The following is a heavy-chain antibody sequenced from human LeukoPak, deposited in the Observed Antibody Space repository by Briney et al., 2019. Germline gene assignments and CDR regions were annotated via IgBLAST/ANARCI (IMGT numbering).Heavy chain of an antibody. CDR3: ARDLNRPAQRGGNNDNWFDP. D-gene: IGHD4-23*01. J-gene: IGHJ5*02. CDR1: GYSFFNYE. Sequence: ASVKVSCKASGYSFFNYEIHWVRQAPGQGLEWVGMINPSSGRTDFAQKFQGRVTMTRDTSTSTVYMELSSLRSEDTAVYYCARDLNRPAQRGGNNDNWFDPWGQGTLVTVSS. V-gene: IGHV1-46*01. CDR2: INPSSGRT.